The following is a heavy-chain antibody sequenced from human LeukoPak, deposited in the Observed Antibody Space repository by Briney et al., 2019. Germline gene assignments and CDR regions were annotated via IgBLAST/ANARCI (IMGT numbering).Heavy chain of an antibody. D-gene: IGHD3-3*01. Sequence: GGSLRLSCAASGFTFSSYSMNWFRQAPGKGLEWVSYISSSSSTIYYADSVKGRFTISRDNAKNSLYLQMNSLRAEDTAVYYCATDSRLYDFWSGYNIWGQGTLVTVSS. CDR3: ATDSRLYDFWSGYNI. CDR2: ISSSSSTI. CDR1: GFTFSSYS. J-gene: IGHJ4*02. V-gene: IGHV3-48*04.